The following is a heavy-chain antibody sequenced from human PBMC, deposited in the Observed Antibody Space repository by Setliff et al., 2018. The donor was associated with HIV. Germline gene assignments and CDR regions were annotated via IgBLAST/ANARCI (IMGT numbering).Heavy chain of an antibody. CDR2: GYYSGIT. CDR1: GGSISTYY. V-gene: IGHV4-59*08. J-gene: IGHJ4*02. CDR3: ARSSRGSLRDLDY. Sequence: SETLSLTCTVSGGSISTYYWNWIRQPPGKGLEWIGCGYYSGITHYDPSLKSRVSISVDASKNQFSLRLNSVTVADTAVCFCARSSRGSLRDLDYWGPGTLVTVSS. D-gene: IGHD2-21*02.